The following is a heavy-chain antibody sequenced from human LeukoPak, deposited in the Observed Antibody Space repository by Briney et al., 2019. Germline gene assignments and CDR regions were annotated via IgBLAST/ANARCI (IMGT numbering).Heavy chain of an antibody. D-gene: IGHD6-19*01. CDR1: EYTFTGYY. J-gene: IGHJ4*02. CDR3: ARVRPYSSGWNFDY. CDR2: INPNSGGT. V-gene: IGHV1-2*02. Sequence: ASVKVSCQGSEYTFTGYYMHWVRQAPGQGLEWMGWINPNSGGTNYAQKFQGRVTMTRDTSISTAYMELSRLKSDDTAVYYCARVRPYSSGWNFDYWGQGTLLTVSS.